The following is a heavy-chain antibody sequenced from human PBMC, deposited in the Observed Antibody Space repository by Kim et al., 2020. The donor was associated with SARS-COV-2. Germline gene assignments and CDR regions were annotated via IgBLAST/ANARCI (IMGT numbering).Heavy chain of an antibody. CDR1: GYTFTSYD. J-gene: IGHJ6*02. Sequence: ASVKVSCKASGYTFTSYDINWVRQATGQGLEWMGWMNPNSGNTGYAQKFQGRVTMTRNTSISTAYMELSSLGSEDTAVYYCSYCSSTSCYEAGMDVWGQGTTVTVSS. CDR2: MNPNSGNT. CDR3: SYCSSTSCYEAGMDV. V-gene: IGHV1-8*01. D-gene: IGHD2-2*01.